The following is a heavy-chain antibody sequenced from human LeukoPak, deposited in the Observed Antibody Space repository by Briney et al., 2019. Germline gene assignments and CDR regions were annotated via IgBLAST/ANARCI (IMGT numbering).Heavy chain of an antibody. CDR3: ARRRERRRTDRFDYFDY. CDR2: IYYSGST. D-gene: IGHD1-26*01. CDR1: GGSFSGYY. V-gene: IGHV4-59*01. J-gene: IGHJ4*02. Sequence: SETLSLTCTVSGGSFSGYYWSWIRQPPGKGLEWIGYIYYSGSTNYNPSLKSRVTISVDTSKNQFSLKLSSVTAADTAVYYCARRRERRRTDRFDYFDYWGQGALVAVSS.